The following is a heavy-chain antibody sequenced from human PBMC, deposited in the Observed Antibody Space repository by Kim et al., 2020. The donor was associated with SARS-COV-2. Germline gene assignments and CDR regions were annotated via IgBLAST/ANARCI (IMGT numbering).Heavy chain of an antibody. J-gene: IGHJ3*02. D-gene: IGHD3-3*01. CDR3: ARGPSTIFGVVTAFDI. V-gene: IGHV4-34*01. Sequence: SLKSRVTISVDTSKNQFFLKLSSVTAADTAVYYCARGPSTIFGVVTAFDIWGQGTMVTVSS.